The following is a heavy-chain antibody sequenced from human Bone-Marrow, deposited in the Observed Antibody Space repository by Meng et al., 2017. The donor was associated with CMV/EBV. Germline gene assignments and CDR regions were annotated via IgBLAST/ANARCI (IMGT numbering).Heavy chain of an antibody. CDR1: GFTFSSYW. J-gene: IGHJ5*02. Sequence: GGSLRLSCAASGFTFSSYWMSWVRQAPGKGLEWVAVISYDGSNKYYADSVKGRFTISRDNSKNTLYLQMNSLRAEDTAVYYCARGHYDFWSGYRGEFGWFDPWGQGTLVTVSS. V-gene: IGHV3-30-3*01. CDR2: ISYDGSNK. D-gene: IGHD3-3*01. CDR3: ARGHYDFWSGYRGEFGWFDP.